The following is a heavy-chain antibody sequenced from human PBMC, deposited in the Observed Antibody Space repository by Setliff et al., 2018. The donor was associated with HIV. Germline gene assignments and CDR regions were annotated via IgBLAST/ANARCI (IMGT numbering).Heavy chain of an antibody. J-gene: IGHJ4*02. Sequence: SETLSLTCAVYGGSFRGYHWSWIRQPPEKGLEWIGEINHTGSTNYNPSLKGRITISVDTSKNQFSLKLSSVTAADTAVYYCAREIYGGNSRPFDYWGQGTLVTVSS. CDR2: INHTGST. CDR1: GGSFRGYH. CDR3: AREIYGGNSRPFDY. V-gene: IGHV4-34*01. D-gene: IGHD4-17*01.